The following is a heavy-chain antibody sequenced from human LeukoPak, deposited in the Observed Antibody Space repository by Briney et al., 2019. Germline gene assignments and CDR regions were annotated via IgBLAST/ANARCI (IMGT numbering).Heavy chain of an antibody. CDR2: INPNSGGT. V-gene: IGHV1-2*02. J-gene: IGHJ6*03. CDR3: ARADKATTVTTRAYYYYYMDV. Sequence: ASVKVSCKASGYTFTGYYMHWVRQAPGQGLEWMGWINPNSGGTNYAQKFQGRVTMTRDTSISTAYMELSRLRSDDTAVYYCARADKATTVTTRAYYYYYMDVWAKGPRSPSP. D-gene: IGHD4-11*01. CDR1: GYTFTGYY.